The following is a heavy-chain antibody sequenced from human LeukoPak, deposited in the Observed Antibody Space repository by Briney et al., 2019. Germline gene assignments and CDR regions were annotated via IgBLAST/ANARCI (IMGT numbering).Heavy chain of an antibody. J-gene: IGHJ4*02. V-gene: IGHV3-21*01. Sequence: PGGSLRLSCAASGFDFSTYAINWVRQAPGKGLEWVSSISTTSTYIFYADSLKGRFTISRDNANNSLYLQMNSLRPEDTAVYYCAREDDWNYEDYWGQGTLVTVSS. CDR2: ISTTSTYI. D-gene: IGHD1-7*01. CDR1: GFDFSTYA. CDR3: AREDDWNYEDY.